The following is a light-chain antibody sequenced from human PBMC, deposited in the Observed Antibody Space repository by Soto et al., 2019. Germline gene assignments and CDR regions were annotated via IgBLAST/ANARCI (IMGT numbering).Light chain of an antibody. CDR2: DAS. V-gene: IGKV3-11*01. CDR1: QSLSSS. Sequence: EIVLTQSPATLSLSPGEGATLSCRASQSLSSSLAWYQQKPGQAPRLLTYDASNRATGIPARFSGSGSGTDFTLTISSLEPEDFAVYYCQQRSSWPLSLTFGGGTKVDIK. J-gene: IGKJ4*01. CDR3: QQRSSWPLSLT.